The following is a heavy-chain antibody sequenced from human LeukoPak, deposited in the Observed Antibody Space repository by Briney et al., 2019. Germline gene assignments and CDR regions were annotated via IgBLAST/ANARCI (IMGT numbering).Heavy chain of an antibody. Sequence: PSETMSLTCTVSGGSISSGDYYWSWIRQPPGKGLEWIGYIYYSGSTYYNPSLKSRVTISVDTSKNQFSLKLSSVTAADTAVYYCARPSMTLGQVVPAAIEWVYWGQGTLVTVSS. D-gene: IGHD2-2*02. V-gene: IGHV4-30-4*08. CDR3: ARPSMTLGQVVPAAIEWVY. J-gene: IGHJ4*02. CDR2: IYYSGST. CDR1: GGSISSGDYY.